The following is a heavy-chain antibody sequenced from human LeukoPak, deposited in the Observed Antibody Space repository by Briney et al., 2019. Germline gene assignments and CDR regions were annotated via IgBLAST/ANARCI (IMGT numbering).Heavy chain of an antibody. CDR2: IYSGGST. D-gene: IGHD3-22*01. CDR1: GSTVSSNY. V-gene: IGHV3-66*01. CDR3: ARGRYYYDSSGYYPPYYFDY. Sequence: GGSLRLSCAASGSTVSSNYMSWVRQAPGKGLEWVSVIYSGGSTYYADSVKGRFTISRDNSKNTLYLQMNSLRAEDTAVYYCARGRYYYDSSGYYPPYYFDYWGQGTLVTVSS. J-gene: IGHJ4*02.